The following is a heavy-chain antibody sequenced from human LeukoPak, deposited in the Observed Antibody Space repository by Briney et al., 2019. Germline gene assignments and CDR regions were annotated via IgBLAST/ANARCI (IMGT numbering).Heavy chain of an antibody. CDR3: ARDRSYGHDY. Sequence: GGSLRLSCEASGFTFSNYYMSWLRQAPGKGLEWVSHIKGNGATTYYADSVKGRFTISRDNAKNSLYLQMNSLRAEDTAVYYCARDRSYGHDYWGQGTLVTVSS. CDR1: GFTFSNYY. D-gene: IGHD5-18*01. J-gene: IGHJ4*02. CDR2: IKGNGATT. V-gene: IGHV3-11*04.